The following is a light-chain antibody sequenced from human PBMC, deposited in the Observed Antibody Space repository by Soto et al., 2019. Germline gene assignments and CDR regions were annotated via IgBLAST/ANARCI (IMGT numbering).Light chain of an antibody. CDR3: QHFNSYPLT. CDR1: QGIRSA. V-gene: IGKV1-13*02. CDR2: DAS. J-gene: IGKJ4*01. Sequence: AIQLTQSPSSLPASVGDRVIITCRASQGIRSALAWYQQKPGKAPKLLIYDASSLQSGVPSRFSGSGTGTDFTLTISSLQLEDFATYYCQHFNSYPLTFGGGTKVEIK.